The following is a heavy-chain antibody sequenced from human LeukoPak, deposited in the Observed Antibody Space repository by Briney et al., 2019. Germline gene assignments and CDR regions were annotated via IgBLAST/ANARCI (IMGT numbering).Heavy chain of an antibody. CDR1: GGSISSYY. V-gene: IGHV4-59*01. J-gene: IGHJ4*02. CDR2: IYYSGST. Sequence: PSETLSLTCSVSGGSISSYYWSWIRQPPGKGLEWIGYIYYSGSTNYNPSLKSRVTISVNTSKNQFSLKLSSVTAADTAVYYCVRQNYYFDYWGQGTLVTASP. CDR3: VRQNYYFDY.